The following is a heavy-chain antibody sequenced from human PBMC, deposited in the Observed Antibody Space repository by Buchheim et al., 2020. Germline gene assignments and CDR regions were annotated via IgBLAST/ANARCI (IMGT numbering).Heavy chain of an antibody. J-gene: IGHJ6*02. CDR3: ARDPSGRGMDV. Sequence: EVQLVESGGGLVQPGGSLRLSCAASGFTSSSYDMQWIRQVTGKGLEWVSAVGMAGDTHYSASVRGRFTISRENAKNSLYLQMNNLRAGDTAVYYCARDPSGRGMDVWGQGTT. CDR1: GFTSSSYD. V-gene: IGHV3-13*04. CDR2: VGMAGDT.